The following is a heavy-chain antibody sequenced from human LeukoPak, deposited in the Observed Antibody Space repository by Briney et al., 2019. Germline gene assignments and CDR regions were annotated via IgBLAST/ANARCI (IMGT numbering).Heavy chain of an antibody. J-gene: IGHJ4*02. CDR3: ARGPSLYRYYGLDADY. Sequence: GGSLRLSCAASGFTFSSYAMHWVRQAPGKGLEWVAVISYDGSNKYYADSVKGRFTISRDNSKNTLYLQMNSLRAEDTAVYYCARGPSLYRYYGLDADYWGQGTLVTVSS. CDR2: ISYDGSNK. V-gene: IGHV3-30-3*01. D-gene: IGHD3-3*01. CDR1: GFTFSSYA.